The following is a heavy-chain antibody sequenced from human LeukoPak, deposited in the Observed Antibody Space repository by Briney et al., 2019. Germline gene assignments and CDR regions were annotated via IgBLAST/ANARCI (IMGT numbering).Heavy chain of an antibody. CDR1: GFTFSARG. CDR2: TWYDGSSE. Sequence: GGSLRLSCAASGFTFSARGMHWVRQAPGKGLEWVALTWYDGSSEYYAASVKGRLTISRDNSKNTLYLQMNSLRAEDTAVYYCAKDRGVVRGVDYWGQGTLVTVSS. V-gene: IGHV3-33*06. J-gene: IGHJ4*02. CDR3: AKDRGVVRGVDY. D-gene: IGHD3-10*01.